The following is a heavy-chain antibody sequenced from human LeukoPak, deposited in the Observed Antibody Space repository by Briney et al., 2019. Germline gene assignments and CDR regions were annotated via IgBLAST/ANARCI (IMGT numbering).Heavy chain of an antibody. Sequence: GGSLRLSCAASGFTFNIYSMNWVRQAPGKGLEWVSYISSSGGTIYYADSVKGRLTASRDNAENSLYLQMNSLRAEDTAVYYCALYYGSGSYGGHWGQGTLVTVSS. CDR2: ISSSGGTI. J-gene: IGHJ4*02. V-gene: IGHV3-48*01. CDR3: ALYYGSGSYGGH. D-gene: IGHD3-10*01. CDR1: GFTFNIYS.